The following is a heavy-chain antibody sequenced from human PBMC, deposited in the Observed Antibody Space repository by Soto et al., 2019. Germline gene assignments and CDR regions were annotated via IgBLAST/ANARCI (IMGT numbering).Heavy chain of an antibody. CDR2: ISGSSDTI. CDR1: GFTLSSYN. Sequence: GGSLRLSCAASGFTLSSYNMNWVRQAPGKGLEWVSYISGSSDTIYYADSVKGRFTISRDNSKNTLYLQMNSLRAEDTAVYYCAKDRVVDFWSGYSYYYYYYYMDVWGKGTMVTVSS. CDR3: AKDRVVDFWSGYSYYYYYYYMDV. V-gene: IGHV3-48*01. J-gene: IGHJ6*03. D-gene: IGHD3-3*01.